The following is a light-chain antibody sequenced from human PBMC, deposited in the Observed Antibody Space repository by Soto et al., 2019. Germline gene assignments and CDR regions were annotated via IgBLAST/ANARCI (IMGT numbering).Light chain of an antibody. V-gene: IGKV1-5*01. J-gene: IGKJ2*02. CDR1: QIISSW. CDR3: KQWGT. CDR2: DAT. Sequence: DIQMNQSPSTLTASVGDRVTITCPASQIISSWLAWYQQHPGKAPKLLIYDATSLESGGPSRFSGSGSGTEFTLTIRSMQRDGFATYCCKQWGTFGQGTKLEIK.